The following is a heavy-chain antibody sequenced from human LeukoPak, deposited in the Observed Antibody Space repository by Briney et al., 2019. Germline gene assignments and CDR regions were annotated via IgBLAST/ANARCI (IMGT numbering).Heavy chain of an antibody. CDR3: ARASGSYWWFDS. V-gene: IGHV1-2*06. Sequence: ASVKVSCKASGYTFTGYYLHWVRQAPGQGLEWMGRVNPDSGDTNYQGSVTMTRDTSISTVYMELSRLRSDDTAVYYCARASGSYWWFDSWGQGTLVTVSS. CDR2: VNPDSGDT. D-gene: IGHD1-26*01. J-gene: IGHJ5*01. CDR1: GYTFTGYY.